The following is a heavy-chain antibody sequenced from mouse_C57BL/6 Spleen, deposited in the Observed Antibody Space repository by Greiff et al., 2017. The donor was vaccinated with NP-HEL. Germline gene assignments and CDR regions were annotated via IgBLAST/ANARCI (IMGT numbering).Heavy chain of an antibody. V-gene: IGHV5-17*01. CDR1: GFTFSDYG. CDR3: ARGSPDPAWFAY. J-gene: IGHJ3*01. CDR2: ISSGSSTI. Sequence: EVMLVESGGGLVKPGGSLKLSCAASGFTFSDYGMHWVRQAPEKGLEWVAYISSGSSTIYYVDTVKGRFTISRDNAKNTLFLQMTSLRSEDTAMYYCARGSPDPAWFAYWGQGTLVTVSA.